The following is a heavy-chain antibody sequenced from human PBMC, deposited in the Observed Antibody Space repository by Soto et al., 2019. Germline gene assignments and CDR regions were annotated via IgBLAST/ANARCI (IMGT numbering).Heavy chain of an antibody. D-gene: IGHD3-16*02. V-gene: IGHV4-4*07. CDR2: IYTSGST. CDR1: GGSISSYY. J-gene: IGHJ4*02. Sequence: QVQLQESGPGLVKPSETLSLTCTVSGGSISSYYWSWIRQPAGKGLEWIGRIYTSGSTNYNPSLRWGVYRSVSKSKMQFSLWLSSVTAAATAVYCRARAGAPITFAGVIVPVGFAYWGQGTLVTVSS. CDR3: ARAGAPITFAGVIVPVGFAY.